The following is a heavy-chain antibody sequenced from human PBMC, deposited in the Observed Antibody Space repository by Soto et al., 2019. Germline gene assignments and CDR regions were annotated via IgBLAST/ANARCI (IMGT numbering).Heavy chain of an antibody. CDR3: ARDRLSDYRTFSNWFDP. Sequence: QVQLVQSGAEVKKPGASVKVSCKASGYTFTGYYMHWVRQAPGQGLEWMGWINPNSGGTNYAQKFQGWVTMTRDTSISTAYMELSRLRSDDTAVYYCARDRLSDYRTFSNWFDPWGQGTLVTVSS. V-gene: IGHV1-2*04. J-gene: IGHJ5*02. CDR2: INPNSGGT. CDR1: GYTFTGYY. D-gene: IGHD4-4*01.